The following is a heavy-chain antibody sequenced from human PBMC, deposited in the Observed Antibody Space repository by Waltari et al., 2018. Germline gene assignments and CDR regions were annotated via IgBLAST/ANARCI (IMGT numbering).Heavy chain of an antibody. CDR1: GGSFCGYY. CDR2: INHSGST. CDR3: ARRTIAVAGIDHLFDY. D-gene: IGHD6-19*01. J-gene: IGHJ4*02. Sequence: QVPLQQWGAGLLKPSETLSLTCAVNGGSFCGYYWSWNRPPPGKGLEGIGEINHSGSTNYNPSLKSRVTISVDTSKNQFSLKLSSVTAADTAVYYCARRTIAVAGIDHLFDYWGQGTLVTVSS. V-gene: IGHV4-34*01.